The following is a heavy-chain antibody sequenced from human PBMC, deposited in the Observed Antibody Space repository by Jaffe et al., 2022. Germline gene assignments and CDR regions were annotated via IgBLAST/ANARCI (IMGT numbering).Heavy chain of an antibody. CDR2: IRYDGSNK. D-gene: IGHD2-15*01. J-gene: IGHJ6*03. CDR3: ANTLGYCSGGSCWNYYYYMDV. Sequence: QVQLVESGGGVVQPGGSLRLSCAASGFTFSSYGMHWVRQAPGKGLEWVAFIRYDGSNKYYADSVKGRFTISRDNSKNTLYLQMNSLRAEDTAVYYCANTLGYCSGGSCWNYYYYMDVWGKGTTVTVSS. V-gene: IGHV3-30*02. CDR1: GFTFSSYG.